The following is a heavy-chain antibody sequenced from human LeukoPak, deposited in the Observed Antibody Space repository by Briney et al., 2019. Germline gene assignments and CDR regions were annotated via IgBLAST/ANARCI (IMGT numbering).Heavy chain of an antibody. CDR1: GFTFGDYA. CDR3: AKDSGLRRGFDP. J-gene: IGHJ5*02. Sequence: GRSLGLSCAASGFTFGDYAMHWVRQAPGKGLELVSGISWNSGSIGYADSVKGRFTISRDNAKNYLYLQMNSLRAEDTALYYCAKDSGLRRGFDPWGQGTLVTVSS. D-gene: IGHD3-16*01. V-gene: IGHV3-9*01. CDR2: ISWNSGSI.